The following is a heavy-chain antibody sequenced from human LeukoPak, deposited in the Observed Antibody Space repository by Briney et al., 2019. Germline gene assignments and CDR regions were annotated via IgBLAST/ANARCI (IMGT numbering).Heavy chain of an antibody. CDR2: IRYDGSNK. CDR3: VRDKGYAFDF. CDR1: GFTFSSYG. Sequence: GGSLRLSCAASGFTFSSYGMHWVRQAPDKGLEWVAFIRYDGSNKYYADSVKGRFTISRDNSKNTLYLQMNSLRVEDTAVYYCVRDKGYAFDFWGQGTMVTVSS. J-gene: IGHJ3*01. V-gene: IGHV3-30*02.